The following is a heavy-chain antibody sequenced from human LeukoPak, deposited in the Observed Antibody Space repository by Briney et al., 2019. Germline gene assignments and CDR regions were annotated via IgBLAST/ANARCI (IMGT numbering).Heavy chain of an antibody. CDR3: ARDPRVTTVTTSLLDY. Sequence: ASVKVSCKASGYTFTSYGISWVRQAPGQGLEWMGWISAYNGNTNYAQKLQGRVTMTTDTSNSTAYMELRSLRSDDTAVYYCARDPRVTTVTTSLLDYWGQGTLVTVSS. D-gene: IGHD4-17*01. CDR1: GYTFTSYG. V-gene: IGHV1-18*01. CDR2: ISAYNGNT. J-gene: IGHJ4*02.